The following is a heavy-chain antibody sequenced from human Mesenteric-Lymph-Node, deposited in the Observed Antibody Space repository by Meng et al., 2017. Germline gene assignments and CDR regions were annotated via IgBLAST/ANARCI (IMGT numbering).Heavy chain of an antibody. CDR1: GFTFSSYW. J-gene: IGHJ4*02. CDR3: ATYRAFTGDLDTDY. V-gene: IGHV3-74*01. Sequence: EVRLVASGGGLVQPGGSLRLSCAASGFTFSSYWMNWVRQAPGKGLVWVSRIHYDGSSTSYADSVKGRFTISRDNPKNVVYLQMNSLRAEDTAVYYCATYRAFTGDLDTDYWGQGTLVTVSS. D-gene: IGHD7-27*01. CDR2: IHYDGSST.